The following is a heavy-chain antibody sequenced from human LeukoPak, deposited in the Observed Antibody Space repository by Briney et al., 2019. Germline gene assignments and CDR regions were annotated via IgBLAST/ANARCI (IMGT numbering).Heavy chain of an antibody. CDR3: ARDRYGSGSYPAFDI. V-gene: IGHV1-69*06. J-gene: IGHJ3*02. CDR1: GGTFSSYA. CDR2: IIPIFGTA. Sequence: SVKVSCKASGGTFSSYAISWVRQAPGQGLEWMGGIIPIFGTANYAQKFQGRVTITADKSTSTAYMELSSLRSGDTAVYYCARDRYGSGSYPAFDIWGQGTMVTVSS. D-gene: IGHD3-10*01.